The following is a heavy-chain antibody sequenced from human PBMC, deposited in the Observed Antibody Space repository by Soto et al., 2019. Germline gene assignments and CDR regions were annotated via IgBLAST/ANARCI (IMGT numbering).Heavy chain of an antibody. V-gene: IGHV1-69*02. CDR3: ARQGGSYDYYYGMDV. CDR2: IIPILGIA. CDR1: GGTFSSYT. D-gene: IGHD1-26*01. J-gene: IGHJ6*02. Sequence: QVQLVQSGAEVKKPGSSVKVSCKASGGTFSSYTISWVRQAPGQGLEWMGRIIPILGIANYAQKFQGRVTITADKSTSTAYMERSSLRSEDTAVYYCARQGGSYDYYYGMDVWGQGTTVTVSS.